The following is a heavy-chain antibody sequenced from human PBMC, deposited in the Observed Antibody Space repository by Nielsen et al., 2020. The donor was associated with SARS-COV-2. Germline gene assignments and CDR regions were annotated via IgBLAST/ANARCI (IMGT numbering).Heavy chain of an antibody. Sequence: GESLKISCAASGFTFSDYYMSWVRQAPGKGLEWVSYISSGESATYYADSVKGRFTISRDNAKNSLYLQMSSLRAEDTAVYYCARGGSPFDPWGQGTLVTVSS. CDR3: ARGGSPFDP. CDR2: ISSGESAT. CDR1: GFTFSDYY. J-gene: IGHJ5*02. V-gene: IGHV3-11*04.